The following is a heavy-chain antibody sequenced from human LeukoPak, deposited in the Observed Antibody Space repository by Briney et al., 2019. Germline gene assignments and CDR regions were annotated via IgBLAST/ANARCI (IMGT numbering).Heavy chain of an antibody. CDR2: IYYDENT. Sequence: PSETLSLTCTVSAGSISRSSYYWGWIRQPPGKGLEWFGSIYYDENTYYNPSVESRVTISMDTSKSQLSLKLRSVAAADTAVYYCARGKFAQYCTNGVCYFRSDFDLWGRGTLVTVSS. J-gene: IGHJ2*01. CDR1: AGSISRSSYY. V-gene: IGHV4-39*07. D-gene: IGHD2-8*01. CDR3: ARGKFAQYCTNGVCYFRSDFDL.